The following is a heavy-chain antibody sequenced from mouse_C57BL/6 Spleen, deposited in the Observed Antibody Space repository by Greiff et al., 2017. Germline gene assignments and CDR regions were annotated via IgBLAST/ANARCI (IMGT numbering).Heavy chain of an antibody. CDR2: ISYDGSN. Sequence: EVQLQQSGPGLVKPSQSLSLTCSVTGYSITSGYYWNWIRQFPGNKLEWMGYISYDGSNNYNPSLKNRISITRDTSKNQFFLKLNSVATEDTATYYCARGGYYDADWGQGTLVTVSA. V-gene: IGHV3-6*01. D-gene: IGHD2-3*01. CDR1: GYSITSGYY. J-gene: IGHJ3*01. CDR3: ARGGYYDAD.